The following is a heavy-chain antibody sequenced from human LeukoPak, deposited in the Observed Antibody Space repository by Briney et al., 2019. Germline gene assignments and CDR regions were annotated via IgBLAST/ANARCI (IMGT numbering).Heavy chain of an antibody. V-gene: IGHV4-34*01. J-gene: IGHJ4*02. D-gene: IGHD1-26*01. CDR1: GGSFSGYY. Sequence: PSETLSLTCAVYGGSFSGYYWSWIRQPPGKGLEWIGEISHSGSTNYNPSLKSRVTISVDTSKNQFSLKLSSVTAADTAVYYCARGPRVGATRYDYWGQGTLVTVSS. CDR3: ARGPRVGATRYDY. CDR2: ISHSGST.